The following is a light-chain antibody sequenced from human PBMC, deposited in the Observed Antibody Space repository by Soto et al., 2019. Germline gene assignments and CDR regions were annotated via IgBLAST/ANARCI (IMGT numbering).Light chain of an antibody. Sequence: EIVLTQSPATLSLSPGERATLSCRASQSVTSYLAWYQQKPGQAPRLLIYDVSNRASGIPARFSGSGSETDFTLTIRSLEPEDFAVYFCQQYGTSPVTFGGGTKVDIK. V-gene: IGKV3-11*01. J-gene: IGKJ4*01. CDR1: QSVTSY. CDR2: DVS. CDR3: QQYGTSPVT.